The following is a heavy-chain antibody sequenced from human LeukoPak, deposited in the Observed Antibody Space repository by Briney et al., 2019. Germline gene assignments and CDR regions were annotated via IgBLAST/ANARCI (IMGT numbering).Heavy chain of an antibody. J-gene: IGHJ5*02. CDR1: GFTFSSYR. Sequence: PGGSLRLSRAASGFTFSSYRMNSARHAPGKGLEWGSSISSSSSYTYYADSVKGRFTISRDDAKNSLYLQMNSLRAEDTAVYYCARGLGYCSGGSCYVECGGFDLWGQGTLVTVSS. D-gene: IGHD2-15*01. CDR3: ARGLGYCSGGSCYVECGGFDL. CDR2: ISSSSSYT. V-gene: IGHV3-21*01.